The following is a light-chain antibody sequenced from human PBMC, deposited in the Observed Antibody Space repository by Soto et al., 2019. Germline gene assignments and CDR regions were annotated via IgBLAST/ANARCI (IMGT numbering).Light chain of an antibody. CDR3: QVWDSSSDHP. J-gene: IGLJ1*01. CDR1: NIGCKS. CDR2: DDS. Sequence: SYELTQPPSVSVAPGQTARITCGGNNIGCKSVHWYQQKPGQAPVLVVYDDSDRPSGIPERFSGSNSGNTATLTISRVEAGDEADYYCQVWDSSSDHPFGTGTKLTVL. V-gene: IGLV3-21*02.